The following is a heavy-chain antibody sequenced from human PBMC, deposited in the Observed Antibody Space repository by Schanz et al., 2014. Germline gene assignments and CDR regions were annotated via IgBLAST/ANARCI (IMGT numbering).Heavy chain of an antibody. CDR1: GFGFDDYA. CDR2: INQDGSEK. CDR3: ARDHQWLARYYMDV. Sequence: EVQLVESGGGVVRPGGSLRLSCAASGFGFDDYAMSWVRQAPGKGLEWVANINQDGSEKYYVDSVKGRFTISRDNAKNSLYLQMTGLRAEDTAVFYCARDHQWLARYYMDVWGKGTTVTVSS. J-gene: IGHJ6*03. V-gene: IGHV3-7*01. D-gene: IGHD6-19*01.